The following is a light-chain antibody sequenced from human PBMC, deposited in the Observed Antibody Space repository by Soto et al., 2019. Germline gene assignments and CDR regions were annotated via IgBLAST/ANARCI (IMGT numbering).Light chain of an antibody. Sequence: DIQMTQSPSTLSAFVGDRVTITCRASQSTSSWLAWYQQKPGKAPKLLIYKASSLESGVPSRFSGSGSGTEFTLTISSLQPDDFATYYCQQYNSYPYTFGQGTKLEIK. V-gene: IGKV1-5*03. CDR2: KAS. J-gene: IGKJ2*01. CDR1: QSTSSW. CDR3: QQYNSYPYT.